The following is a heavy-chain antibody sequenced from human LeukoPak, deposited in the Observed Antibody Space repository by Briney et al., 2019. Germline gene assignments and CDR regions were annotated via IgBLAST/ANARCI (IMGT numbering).Heavy chain of an antibody. V-gene: IGHV4-30-4*07. CDR3: ARGSYYYDSSGLDLDY. D-gene: IGHD3-22*01. CDR1: GGSISSGGYS. J-gene: IGHJ4*02. CDR2: IYYSGST. Sequence: SETLSLTCAVSGGSISSGGYSWSWIRQPPGKGLEWIGYIYYSGSTYYNPSLKSRVTISVDTSKNQFSLKLSSVTAADTAVYYCARGSYYYDSSGLDLDYWGQGTLVTVSS.